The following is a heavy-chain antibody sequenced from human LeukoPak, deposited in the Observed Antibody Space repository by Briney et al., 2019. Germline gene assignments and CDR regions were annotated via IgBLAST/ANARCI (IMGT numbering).Heavy chain of an antibody. CDR2: IYYSGST. D-gene: IGHD3-3*01. J-gene: IGHJ4*02. CDR3: ARGGFREWLLDAGGVFSNLDY. Sequence: SETLSLTCTVSGGSISSSSYYWGWIRQPPGKGLEWIGSIYYSGSTYYNPSLKSRVTISVDTSKNQFSLKLSSVTAADTAVYYCARGGFREWLLDAGGVFSNLDYWGQGTLVTVSS. CDR1: GGSISSSSYY. V-gene: IGHV4-39*07.